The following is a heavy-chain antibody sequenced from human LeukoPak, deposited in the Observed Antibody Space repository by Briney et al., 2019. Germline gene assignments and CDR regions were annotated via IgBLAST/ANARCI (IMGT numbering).Heavy chain of an antibody. V-gene: IGHV3-30*18. CDR3: AKPLQYSSSWYFDH. CDR2: ISKDGSNK. Sequence: GVSLRLSCAASGFTFSSYGMHWARQAPGKGLEWVAGISKDGSNKDYVDSVKGRFTISRDNSKNTLYLQMNSLRPEDTAVYYCAKPLQYSSSWYFDHWGQGTLVTVSS. CDR1: GFTFSSYG. D-gene: IGHD6-13*01. J-gene: IGHJ4*02.